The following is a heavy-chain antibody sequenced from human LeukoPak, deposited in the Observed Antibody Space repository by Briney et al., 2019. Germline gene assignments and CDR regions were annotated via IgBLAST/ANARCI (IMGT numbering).Heavy chain of an antibody. CDR1: GGSISSSTYY. J-gene: IGHJ4*02. Sequence: SETLSLTCTVSGGSISSSTYYWGWIRQPPGKGLEWIGIIFYSGSTYYNPSLKSRVTISVDTSKSQFSLKLSSVTAAETAVYYCARLQSAKWGCFDYWGQGTLVTVSS. D-gene: IGHD1-26*01. CDR3: ARLQSAKWGCFDY. CDR2: IFYSGST. V-gene: IGHV4-39*01.